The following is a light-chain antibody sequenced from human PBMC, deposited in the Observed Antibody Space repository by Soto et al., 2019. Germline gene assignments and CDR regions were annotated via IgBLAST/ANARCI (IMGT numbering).Light chain of an antibody. CDR3: QQYNSCPLP. CDR2: AAS. V-gene: IGKV1-6*01. J-gene: IGKJ4*01. Sequence: IPMTLHQSYLSSSVGDILTITCRSSQGIRNDLGWYQQKPGKAPKLLIYAASSLQSGVPSRFSGSGSGTDFTLTISSLQPEDFAPYYCQQYNSCPLPFARGTMVDIK. CDR1: QGIRND.